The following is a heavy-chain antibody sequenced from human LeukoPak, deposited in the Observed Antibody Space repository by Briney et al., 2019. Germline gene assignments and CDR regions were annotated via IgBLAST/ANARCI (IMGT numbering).Heavy chain of an antibody. D-gene: IGHD5-18*01. CDR1: GGSISSYY. CDR3: ARGLARGYSYGHFDY. Sequence: SETLSLTCTVSGGSISSYYWSWIRPPPGKGLEWIGYIYYSGSTNYNPSLKSRVTISVDTSKNQFSLELSSVTAADTAVYYCARGLARGYSYGHFDYWGQGTLVTVSS. CDR2: IYYSGST. J-gene: IGHJ4*02. V-gene: IGHV4-59*01.